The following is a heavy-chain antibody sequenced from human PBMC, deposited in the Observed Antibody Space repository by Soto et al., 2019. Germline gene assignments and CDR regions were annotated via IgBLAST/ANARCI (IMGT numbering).Heavy chain of an antibody. Sequence: GGLRLSCAGSWFNFWNHDKCWVRLAPGEGLEWVSGVGSNGGTTYYADSVQGRFTIFRDNSKSTLYLQMNSLRAEDTAVYYCAPGRQLVLDYWGQGTLVTVSS. CDR2: VGSNGGTT. V-gene: IGHV3-23*01. D-gene: IGHD6-13*01. CDR3: APGRQLVLDY. J-gene: IGHJ4*02. CDR1: WFNFWNHD.